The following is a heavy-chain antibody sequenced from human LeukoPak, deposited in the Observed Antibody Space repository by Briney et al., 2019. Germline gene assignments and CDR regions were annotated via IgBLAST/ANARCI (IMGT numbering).Heavy chain of an antibody. J-gene: IGHJ4*02. D-gene: IGHD3-22*01. CDR1: SGSMTDSC. CDR3: TREGYDRSGHFLDF. V-gene: IGHV4-59*12. Sequence: SETLSLTCSVSSGSMTDSCWSWFRQAPGKGFEWLGFIYPSGRIEYSPSLRSRVSFSVATSRMEATVRLRSVTASDTAVYYCTREGYDRSGHFLDFWGQGILVTVSS. CDR2: IYPSGRI.